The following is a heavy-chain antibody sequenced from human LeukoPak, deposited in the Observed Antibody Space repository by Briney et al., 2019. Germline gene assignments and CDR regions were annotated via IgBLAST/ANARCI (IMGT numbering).Heavy chain of an antibody. D-gene: IGHD3-3*01. V-gene: IGHV1-46*01. Sequence: ASVKVSCKASGYTFTSDYIHWVRQAPGQGLEWLGIINPSGGRTTYGQNFQGRVTMTRDTSTSTVYMELSGLRSEDTAVYYCARGSRFLDYWGQGPLVTVSS. J-gene: IGHJ4*02. CDR1: GYTFTSDY. CDR2: INPSGGRT. CDR3: ARGSRFLDY.